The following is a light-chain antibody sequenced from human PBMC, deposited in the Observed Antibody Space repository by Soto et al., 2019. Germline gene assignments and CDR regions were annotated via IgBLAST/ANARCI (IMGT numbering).Light chain of an antibody. Sequence: HSALTQPPSVSGSPGQSVTISCTGTSTDFVSYNRVSWYQQPPGTAPKLMIYEVSKRPSGVPDRFSGSKSGNTASLTISGLQAADEADYYCFSYTSSGTYVFGTGTKLTVL. J-gene: IGLJ1*01. CDR2: EVS. CDR1: STDFVSYNR. V-gene: IGLV2-18*02. CDR3: FSYTSSGTYV.